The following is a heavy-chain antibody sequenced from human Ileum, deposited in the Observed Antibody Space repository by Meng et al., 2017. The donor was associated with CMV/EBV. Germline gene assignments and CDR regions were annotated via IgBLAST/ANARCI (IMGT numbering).Heavy chain of an antibody. CDR3: ASEQWSGYYFDY. D-gene: IGHD3-3*01. CDR2: IKQDGSEK. V-gene: IGHV3-7*01. Sequence: GGSLRLSCAASGFTFSSYWMSWVRQAPGKGLEWVANIKQDGSEKYYVDSVKGRFTISRDNAKNSLYLQMNSLRAEDTAVYYCASEQWSGYYFDYWGQGTRVTCCS. J-gene: IGHJ4*02. CDR1: GFTFSSYW.